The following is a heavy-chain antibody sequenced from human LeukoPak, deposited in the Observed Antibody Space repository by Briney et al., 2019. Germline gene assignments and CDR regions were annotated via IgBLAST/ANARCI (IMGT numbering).Heavy chain of an antibody. D-gene: IGHD6-6*01. Sequence: ASVKVSCKASGYTFTSYHMHWVRQAPGQGLEWMGIVNPSSGVTSYSQKFQGRVTMTSDTSTSTVYMELSSLTSEDTAVYYCARDMDRRAGWSSSSEWGQGTLVTVSS. CDR1: GYTFTSYH. CDR3: ARDMDRRAGWSSSSE. J-gene: IGHJ4*02. V-gene: IGHV1-46*01. CDR2: VNPSSGVT.